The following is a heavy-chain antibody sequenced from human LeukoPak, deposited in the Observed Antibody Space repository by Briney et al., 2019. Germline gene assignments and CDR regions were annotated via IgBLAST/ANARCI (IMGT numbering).Heavy chain of an antibody. D-gene: IGHD4-17*01. CDR3: TGYDFGDYASGY. J-gene: IGHJ4*02. Sequence: GSLRLSCAASGFTFSGSAMHWVRQASGKGLEWVGRIRSKANNYATSYAASVKGRFTISRDDSKNTAYLQMNSLKTEDTAVYYCTGYDFGDYASGYWGQGTLVTVAS. CDR2: IRSKANNYAT. CDR1: GFTFSGSA. V-gene: IGHV3-73*01.